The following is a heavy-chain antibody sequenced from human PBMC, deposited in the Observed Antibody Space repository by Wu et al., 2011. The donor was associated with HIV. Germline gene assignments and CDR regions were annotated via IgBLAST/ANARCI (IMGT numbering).Heavy chain of an antibody. J-gene: IGHJ6*03. CDR3: ARSGVSAEYYFYYMNV. D-gene: IGHD2-2*01. Sequence: QAQLVQSGAEVKKPGASVKVSCKASGYTFTSYGMTWVRQAPGQGLEWMGGMVPMFGRQDHAQKFRGRVKITVDKSQTTAYMELSSLRSDDTAVYYCARSGVSAEYYFYYMNVWGKGTTVTISS. CDR1: GYTFTSYG. V-gene: IGHV1-69*06. CDR2: MVPMFGRQ.